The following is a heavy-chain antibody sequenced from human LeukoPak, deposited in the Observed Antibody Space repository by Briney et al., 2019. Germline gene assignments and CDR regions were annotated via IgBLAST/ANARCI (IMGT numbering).Heavy chain of an antibody. D-gene: IGHD3-22*01. V-gene: IGHV3-11*04. CDR2: SSTSGSIT. CDR3: ARDSSGYYLANYFDY. Sequence: GGSLRLSCAASGFTFSDYYMSWIRQAPGKGLQWLAYSSTSGSITYYADSVKGRFTISRDNAKNSVYLQMNSLRAEDTAVYYCARDSSGYYLANYFDYWGQGTLVTVSS. CDR1: GFTFSDYY. J-gene: IGHJ4*02.